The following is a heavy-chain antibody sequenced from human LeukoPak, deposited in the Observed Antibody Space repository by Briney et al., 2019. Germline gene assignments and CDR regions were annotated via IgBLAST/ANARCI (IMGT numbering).Heavy chain of an antibody. CDR2: MNPNSGNT. V-gene: IGHV1-8*01. CDR3: ARVGYDSSGYYHFY. J-gene: IGHJ4*02. CDR1: GYTFTSYD. D-gene: IGHD3-22*01. Sequence: ASVTVSCKASGYTFTSYDINWVRQATGQGLEWMGWMNPNSGNTGYAQKFQGRVTMTRNTSISTAYMELSSLRSEDTAVYYCARVGYDSSGYYHFYWGQGTLVTVSS.